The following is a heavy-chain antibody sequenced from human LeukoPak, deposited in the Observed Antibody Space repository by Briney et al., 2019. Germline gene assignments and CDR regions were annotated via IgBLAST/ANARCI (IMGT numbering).Heavy chain of an antibody. D-gene: IGHD6-13*01. CDR3: ARLGADSIAAAGMNY. J-gene: IGHJ4*02. CDR1: GYTFTSYA. CDR2: INTNTGNP. Sequence: ASVTVSFKASGYTFTSYAMNWVRQAPGQGLEGMGWINTNTGNPAYAQGFTGRFVFSLDTSVSTAYLQISSLKAEDTAVYYCARLGADSIAAAGMNYWGQGTLVTVSS. V-gene: IGHV7-4-1*02.